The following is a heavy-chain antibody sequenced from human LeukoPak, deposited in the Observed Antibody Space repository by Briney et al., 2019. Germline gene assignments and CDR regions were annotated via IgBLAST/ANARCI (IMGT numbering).Heavy chain of an antibody. Sequence: GGSLRLSCAAPGFTFSNDLMTWVRQGPGKGLEWVSSISGSGGSTYYADSVKGRFTISRDNSKKKLYLQMNSLRAEDTAAYYCAKGYGDYWGQGTLLTVSS. V-gene: IGHV3-23*01. CDR3: AKGYGDY. CDR1: GFTFSNDL. D-gene: IGHD3-16*01. CDR2: ISGSGGST. J-gene: IGHJ4*02.